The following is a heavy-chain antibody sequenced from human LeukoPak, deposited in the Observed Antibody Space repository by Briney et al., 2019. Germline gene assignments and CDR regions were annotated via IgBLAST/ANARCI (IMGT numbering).Heavy chain of an antibody. J-gene: IGHJ5*02. CDR3: ARSDFWSGYKFDP. V-gene: IGHV4-59*01. CDR1: GCSISSYY. CDR2: IYYSGST. D-gene: IGHD3-3*01. Sequence: SETLSLTCTVSGCSISSYYWSWIRQPPGKGLEWIGYIYYSGSTNYNPSLKSRVTISVDTSKNQFSLKLSSVTAADTAVYYCARSDFWSGYKFDPWGQGTLVTVSS.